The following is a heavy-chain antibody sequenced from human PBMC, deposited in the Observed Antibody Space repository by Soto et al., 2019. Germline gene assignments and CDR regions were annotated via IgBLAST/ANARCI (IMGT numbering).Heavy chain of an antibody. CDR3: ARDDSERPATY. CDR1: GGSISSYY. V-gene: IGHV4-59*01. D-gene: IGHD3-10*01. CDR2: VYNGATT. J-gene: IGHJ4*02. Sequence: TSETLSLTCIVSGGSISSYYWTWTRQPPGKGLEWIGCVYNGATTSYNPSLKSRVTISVDTSKNQFSPKLTSVTAADTAMYYCARDDSERPATYWGQGTLVTVSS.